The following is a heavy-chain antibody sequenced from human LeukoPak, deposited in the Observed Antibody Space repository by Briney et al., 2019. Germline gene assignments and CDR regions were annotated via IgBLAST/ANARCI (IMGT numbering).Heavy chain of an antibody. CDR2: ISGSGGST. CDR1: GFNLTDYW. CDR3: ATVYYGSGANWFDP. Sequence: GGSLRLSCAASGFNLTDYWMSWVRQAPGKGLEWVSAISGSGGSTYYADSVKGRFTISKDNSKNTLYLQMNSLRAEDTAVYYCATVYYGSGANWFDPWGQGTLVTVSS. J-gene: IGHJ5*02. D-gene: IGHD3-10*01. V-gene: IGHV3-23*01.